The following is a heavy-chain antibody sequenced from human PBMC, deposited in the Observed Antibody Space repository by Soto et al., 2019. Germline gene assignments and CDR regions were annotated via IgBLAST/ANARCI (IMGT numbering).Heavy chain of an antibody. Sequence: QITLKESGPTLVKPTQTLTLTCTFSGFSLSTSGVGVGWFLQPPGKALEWLALIYWNDDKRYSPSLKSRLTITKDNSKNQVVLTMTNMDPVDTATYYCSHRRAGLNAVWGQGTLVTVSS. D-gene: IGHD2-8*01. CDR3: SHRRAGLNAV. J-gene: IGHJ4*02. CDR2: IYWNDDK. CDR1: GFSLSTSGVG. V-gene: IGHV2-5*01.